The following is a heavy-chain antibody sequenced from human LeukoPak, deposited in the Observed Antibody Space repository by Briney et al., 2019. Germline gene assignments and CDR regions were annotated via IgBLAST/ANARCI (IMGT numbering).Heavy chain of an antibody. Sequence: GGSLRLSCAASGFTFSSYGMHWVRQAPGKGLEWVAVIWYDGSNKYYADSVKGRFTISRDNSKNTLYLQMNSLRAEDTAVYYCAKEFYDSSGYYFGWGQGTLVTVSS. CDR3: AKEFYDSSGYYFG. CDR2: IWYDGSNK. J-gene: IGHJ4*02. CDR1: GFTFSSYG. V-gene: IGHV3-33*06. D-gene: IGHD3-22*01.